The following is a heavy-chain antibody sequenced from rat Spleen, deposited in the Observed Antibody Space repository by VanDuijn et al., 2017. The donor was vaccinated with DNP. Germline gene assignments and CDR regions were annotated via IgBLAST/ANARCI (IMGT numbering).Heavy chain of an antibody. V-gene: IGHV5-7*01. Sequence: EVQLVESGGGLVQPGRSLKLSCAASGFTFSNYDMAWVRQAPKKGLEWVATISYDGSSTYYRDSVKGRFTISRDNAKSTLYLQRASLRSEDTATYYCARYDGSYYYGGYFDFWGPGTMVTVSS. CDR2: ISYDGSST. J-gene: IGHJ1*01. CDR1: GFTFSNYD. D-gene: IGHD1-12*02. CDR3: ARYDGSYYYGGYFDF.